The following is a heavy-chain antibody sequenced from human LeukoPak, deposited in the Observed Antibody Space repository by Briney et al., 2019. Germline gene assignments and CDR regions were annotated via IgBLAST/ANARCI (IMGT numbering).Heavy chain of an antibody. D-gene: IGHD3-10*01. Sequence: GGSLRPSCEASGFTFSSHWMHWVRQVPGKGLVWVARIRGDENEIDYADSVKGRFTISRDNAKNTLYLQMNSLRVEDTAVYFCARGHVPGSTRHWDFWGQGTLVTVSS. V-gene: IGHV3-74*01. CDR1: GFTFSSHW. J-gene: IGHJ4*02. CDR2: IRGDENEI. CDR3: ARGHVPGSTRHWDF.